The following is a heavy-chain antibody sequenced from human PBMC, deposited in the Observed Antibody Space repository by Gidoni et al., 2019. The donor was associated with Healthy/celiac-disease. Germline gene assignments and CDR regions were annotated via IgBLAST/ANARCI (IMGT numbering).Heavy chain of an antibody. V-gene: IGHV3-21*01. CDR1: GFTFSSYS. D-gene: IGHD3-10*01. Sequence: EVQLVESGGGLVKPGGSLRLSCAASGFTFSSYSMNWVRQAPGKGLEWFSSISSSSRYIYYADSVKGRFTISRDNAKNSLYLQMNSLRAEDTAVYYCARDITMVRGVPADAFDIWGQGTMVTVSS. CDR3: ARDITMVRGVPADAFDI. J-gene: IGHJ3*02. CDR2: ISSSSRYI.